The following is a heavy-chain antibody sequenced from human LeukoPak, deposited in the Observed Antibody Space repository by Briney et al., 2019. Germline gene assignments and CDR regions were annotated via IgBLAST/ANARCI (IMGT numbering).Heavy chain of an antibody. D-gene: IGHD5-24*01. J-gene: IGHJ4*02. CDR3: TPEDGYNSY. Sequence: GGSLRLSCTVSGFTVSSNSMSWVRQAPGKGLEWVGRIKSKTDGGTTDYAAPVKGRFTISRDDSKNTLYLQMNSLKTEDTAVYYCTPEDGYNSYWGQGTLVTVSS. V-gene: IGHV3-15*01. CDR2: IKSKTDGGTT. CDR1: GFTVSSNS.